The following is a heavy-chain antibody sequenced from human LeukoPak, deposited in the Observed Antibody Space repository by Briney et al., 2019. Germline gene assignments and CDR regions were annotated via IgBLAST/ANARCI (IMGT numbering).Heavy chain of an antibody. CDR1: GGSISSHY. V-gene: IGHV4-59*11. CDR3: AREKRGIPTSGLVKNWIDP. J-gene: IGHJ5*02. CDR2: INYSGRT. D-gene: IGHD1-14*01. Sequence: SETLSLTCTVSGGSISSHYWSWIRQPPGKGLEWIGYINYSGRTDYNPSLKSRVTISLDRSANQFSLKVTSVTAADTAFYYCAREKRGIPTSGLVKNWIDPWGQGTLVTVSS.